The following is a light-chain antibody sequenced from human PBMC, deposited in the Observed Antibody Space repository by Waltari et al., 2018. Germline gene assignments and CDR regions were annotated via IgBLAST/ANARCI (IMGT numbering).Light chain of an antibody. Sequence: QSVLTQPPSVSGAPGQRVTISCTGSSSNIGAGYDVHWYQQLPGTAPKLLIYGNSNRPSGGPDRFSGSKSGTSASLAITGLQAEDEADYYCQSYDSSLSGSEVFGTGTKVTVL. V-gene: IGLV1-40*01. CDR3: QSYDSSLSGSEV. CDR1: SSNIGAGYD. CDR2: GNS. J-gene: IGLJ1*01.